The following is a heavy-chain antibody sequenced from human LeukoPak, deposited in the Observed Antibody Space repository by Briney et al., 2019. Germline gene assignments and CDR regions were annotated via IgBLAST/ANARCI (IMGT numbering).Heavy chain of an antibody. D-gene: IGHD3-10*01. Sequence: GASVKVSCKASGGTFSSYAISWVRQAPGLGLEWMGGIIPIFGTANYAQKFQGRVTITADESTSTAYMELSSLRSEDTAVYYCARAPEYYYGSGSYYKGPFDYWGQGTLVTVSS. V-gene: IGHV1-69*13. J-gene: IGHJ4*02. CDR3: ARAPEYYYGSGSYYKGPFDY. CDR2: IIPIFGTA. CDR1: GGTFSSYA.